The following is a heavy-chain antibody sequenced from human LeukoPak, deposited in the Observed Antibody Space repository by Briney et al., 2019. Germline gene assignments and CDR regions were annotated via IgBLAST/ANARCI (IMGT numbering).Heavy chain of an antibody. CDR1: GFTFSSYS. J-gene: IGHJ3*02. Sequence: GGSLRLSCAASGFTFSSYSMNWVRQAPGKGLEWVSSISSSSSYIYYADSVKGRFTISRDNAKNSLYLQMNSLRAEDTAVYYCARGVHITMVREGAGIDNASDIWGQGTMVTVSS. CDR3: ARGVHITMVREGAGIDNASDI. D-gene: IGHD3-10*01. V-gene: IGHV3-21*01. CDR2: ISSSSSYI.